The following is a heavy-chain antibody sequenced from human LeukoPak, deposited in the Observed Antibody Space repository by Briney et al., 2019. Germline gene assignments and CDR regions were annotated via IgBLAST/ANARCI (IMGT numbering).Heavy chain of an antibody. CDR3: ARGPTYSSSWYGRY. Sequence: ASVKVSCKASGYTFTGYYMHWVRQAPGQGLEWMGWINPNSGGTNYAQKFQGRVTMTRDMSTSTVYMELSSLRSEDTAVYYCARGPTYSSSWYGRYWGQGALVTVSS. D-gene: IGHD6-13*01. CDR1: GYTFTGYY. V-gene: IGHV1-2*02. CDR2: INPNSGGT. J-gene: IGHJ4*02.